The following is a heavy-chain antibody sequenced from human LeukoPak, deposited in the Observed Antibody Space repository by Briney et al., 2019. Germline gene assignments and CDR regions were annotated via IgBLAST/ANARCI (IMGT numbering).Heavy chain of an antibody. CDR3: ARDVQRRVVAATPIYYSYYMDV. Sequence: SETLSLTCAVSGYSISSGYYWGWIRQPPGKGLEWIGEINHSGSTSYNPSLKGRVTISVDTSKNQFSLKLSSVTAADTAVYYCARDVQRRVVAATPIYYSYYMDVWGKGTTVTVSS. D-gene: IGHD2-15*01. V-gene: IGHV4-38-2*02. J-gene: IGHJ6*03. CDR2: INHSGST. CDR1: GYSISSGYY.